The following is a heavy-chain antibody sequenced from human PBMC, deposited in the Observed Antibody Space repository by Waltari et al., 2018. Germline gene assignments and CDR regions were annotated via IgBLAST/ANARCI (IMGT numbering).Heavy chain of an antibody. J-gene: IGHJ4*02. CDR2: ISAYNGNT. CDR1: GYTFTSYG. CDR3: ARYGVNNWKALSPRFDY. Sequence: QVQLVQSGAEVKKPGASVKVSCKASGYTFTSYGISWVRQAPGLGLEWMGWISAYNGNTNYAQKLQGRVTMTTDTSTSTAYMELRSLRSDDTAVYYCARYGVNNWKALSPRFDYWGQGTLVTVSS. V-gene: IGHV1-18*01. D-gene: IGHD1-20*01.